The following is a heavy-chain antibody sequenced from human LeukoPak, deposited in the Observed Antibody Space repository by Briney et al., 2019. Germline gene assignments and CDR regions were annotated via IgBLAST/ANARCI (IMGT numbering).Heavy chain of an antibody. CDR1: GFXFRNYG. CDR2: ISYAGSNI. D-gene: IGHD2/OR15-2a*01. V-gene: IGHV3-30*18. Sequence: PGRSLRLSCAASGFXFRNYGMHWVRQAPGKGLEWVAVISYAGSNIAYADSVKGRFTISRDNSKNTLYLQMNSLRAEDTAIYYCAKQRGIYMYRPFEDWGQGTLVTVSS. J-gene: IGHJ4*02. CDR3: AKQRGIYMYRPFED.